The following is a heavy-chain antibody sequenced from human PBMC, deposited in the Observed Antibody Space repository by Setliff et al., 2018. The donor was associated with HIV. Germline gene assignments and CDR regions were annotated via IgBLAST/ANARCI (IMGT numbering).Heavy chain of an antibody. J-gene: IGHJ6*02. CDR2: ISSTSRTI. CDR1: GFTFSSYS. V-gene: IGHV3-48*01. D-gene: IGHD3-10*01. CDR3: ARDRGDLSLAYYLYYGMDV. Sequence: GGSLRLSCAASGFTFSSYSMNWVRQAPGKGLEWVSYISSTSRTIYYADSVKGRFTISRDNAKNSLYLQMNSLRAEDTAVYYCARDRGDLSLAYYLYYGMDVWGQGTTVTVSS.